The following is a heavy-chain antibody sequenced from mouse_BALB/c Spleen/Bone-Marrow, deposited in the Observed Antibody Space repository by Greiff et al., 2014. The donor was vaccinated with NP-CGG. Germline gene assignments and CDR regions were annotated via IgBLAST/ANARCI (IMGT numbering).Heavy chain of an antibody. J-gene: IGHJ2*01. CDR1: GYAFTNYL. CDR2: INPGSGGT. CDR3: ARGITTGYFDY. Sequence: GAELVRPGTSVKVSCKASGYAFTNYLIEWVKQRPGQGLEWIGVINPGSGGTNYNEKFKGKATLTADKSSSTAYMQLSSLTSDDSAVYFCARGITTGYFDYWGQGTTLTVSS. D-gene: IGHD1-1*01. V-gene: IGHV1-54*01.